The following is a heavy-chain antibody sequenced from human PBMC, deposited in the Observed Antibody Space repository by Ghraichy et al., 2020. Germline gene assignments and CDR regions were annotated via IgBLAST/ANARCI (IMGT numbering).Heavy chain of an antibody. CDR2: VSYDGSNK. V-gene: IGHV3-30*18. CDR3: SKAQYTSSRNAPDV. D-gene: IGHD2-2*01. CDR1: GFTFSNYA. Sequence: SLRLSCEASGFTFSNYAMHWVRQAPGKGLEWVAVVSYDGSNKKYGDSVKGRFTISRDNSRNTVYLEMKSLRVEDTALYHCSKAQYTSSRNAPDVWGQGTMVTFSS. J-gene: IGHJ3*01.